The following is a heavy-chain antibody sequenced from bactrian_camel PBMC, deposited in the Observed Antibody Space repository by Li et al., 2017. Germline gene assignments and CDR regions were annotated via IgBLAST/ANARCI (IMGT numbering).Heavy chain of an antibody. V-gene: IGHV3-2*01. CDR3: ITGTFAV. CDR2: IYSDGSSNT. CDR1: GFTFSDYY. J-gene: IGHJ4*01. Sequence: HVQLVESGGGLVQPGGSLRLSCAASGFTFSDYYMTWVRQAPGKGLEWVSSIYSDGSSNTYYAESVKGRFTISRDNAKSTGYLQMNSLKSEDTALYYCITGTFAVWGQGTQVTVS.